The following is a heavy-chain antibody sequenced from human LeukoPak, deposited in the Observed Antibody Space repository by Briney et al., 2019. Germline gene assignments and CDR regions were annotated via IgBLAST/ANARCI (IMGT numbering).Heavy chain of an antibody. D-gene: IGHD2-8*02. CDR2: INHSGST. V-gene: IGHV4-34*01. CDR1: GGSFSGYY. CDR3: AILTGYFDY. J-gene: IGHJ4*02. Sequence: PSETLSLTCAVCGGSFSGYYWSWIRQPPGKGLEWIGEINHSGSTTYNPSLKSRVTISVDTSKNQFSLKLSSATAADTAVYYCAILTGYFDYWGQGTLVTVSS.